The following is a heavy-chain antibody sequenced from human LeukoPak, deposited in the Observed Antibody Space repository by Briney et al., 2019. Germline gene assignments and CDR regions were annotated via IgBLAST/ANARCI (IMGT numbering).Heavy chain of an antibody. J-gene: IGHJ5*02. CDR1: GGSFSGYY. CDR3: ARRAAAGNAMRRRNWFDP. Sequence: SETLSLTCAVYGGSFSGYYWSWIRQPPGKGLEWIGEINHSGSTNYNPSLKSRVTISVDTSKNQFSLKLSSVTAADTAVYYCARRAAAGNAMRRRNWFDPWGQGTLVSVSS. V-gene: IGHV4-34*01. D-gene: IGHD6-13*01. CDR2: INHSGST.